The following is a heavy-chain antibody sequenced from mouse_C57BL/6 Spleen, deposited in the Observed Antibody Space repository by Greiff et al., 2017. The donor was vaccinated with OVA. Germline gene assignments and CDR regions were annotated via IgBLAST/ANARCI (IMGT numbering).Heavy chain of an antibody. D-gene: IGHD1-1*01. V-gene: IGHV2-6-1*01. CDR3: ARHYYGSVYAMDY. CDR2: IWSDGST. J-gene: IGHJ4*01. Sequence: VQLQESGPGLVAPSQSLSITCTVSGFSLTSYGVHWVRQPPGKGLEWLVVIWSDGSTTYNSALKSRLSISKDNSKSQVFLKMNSLPTDDTAMYYCARHYYGSVYAMDYWGQGTSVTVSS. CDR1: GFSLTSYG.